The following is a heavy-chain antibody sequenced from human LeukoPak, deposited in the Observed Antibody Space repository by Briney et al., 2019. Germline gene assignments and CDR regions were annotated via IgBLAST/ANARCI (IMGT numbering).Heavy chain of an antibody. Sequence: PSETLSLTCAVYGGSFSGYYWSWIRQPPGKGREWIGEINHSGSTNYNPSLKSRVTISVDTSKNQFSLKLSSVTAADTAVYYCASGGYSYGRFGYWGQGTLVTVSS. CDR3: ASGGYSYGRFGY. D-gene: IGHD5-18*01. J-gene: IGHJ4*02. CDR2: INHSGST. V-gene: IGHV4-34*01. CDR1: GGSFSGYY.